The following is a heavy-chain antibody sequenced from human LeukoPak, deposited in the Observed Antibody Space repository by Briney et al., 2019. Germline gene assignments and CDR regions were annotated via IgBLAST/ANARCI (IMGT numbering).Heavy chain of an antibody. V-gene: IGHV1-18*01. CDR2: ISPYRGDT. D-gene: IGHD3-22*01. CDR1: GYIFNNYG. CDR3: ARQVLIVGGRYGMDV. J-gene: IGHJ6*02. Sequence: GASVKVSCKASGYIFNNYGISWVRQAPGQGLEWMGWISPYRGDTEYAQRSQGRVTMTTDTSTSTAYMEVMSLRSDDTAVYYCARQVLIVGGRYGMDVWGQGTTVTVSS.